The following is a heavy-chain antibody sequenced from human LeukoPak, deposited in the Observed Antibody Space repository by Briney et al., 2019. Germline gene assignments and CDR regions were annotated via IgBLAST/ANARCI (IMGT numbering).Heavy chain of an antibody. V-gene: IGHV3-74*01. CDR1: GFTFSNYW. D-gene: IGHD3-22*01. CDR3: ARGLGQYYDTSDNWFDP. Sequence: GRSLRLSCAASGFTFSNYWMHWVRQAPGKGLVWVSRINSDGINTSYADSVKGRFTISRDNAKNTLNLQMNSLRAEDTAVYYCARGLGQYYDTSDNWFDPWGQGTLVTVSS. J-gene: IGHJ5*02. CDR2: INSDGINT.